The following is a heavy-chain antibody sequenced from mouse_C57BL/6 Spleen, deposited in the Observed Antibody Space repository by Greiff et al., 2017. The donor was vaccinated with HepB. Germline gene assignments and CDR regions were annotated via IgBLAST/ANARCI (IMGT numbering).Heavy chain of an antibody. Sequence: VQLQQSGPELVKPGASVKISCKASGYAFSSSWMNWVKQRPGKGLEWIGRIYPGDGDTNYNGKFKGKATLTADKSYSTAYMQLSSLTSEDSAVYFCAREDSSGRFAYWGQGTLVTVSA. J-gene: IGHJ3*01. CDR1: GYAFSSSW. V-gene: IGHV1-82*01. CDR3: AREDSSGRFAY. CDR2: IYPGDGDT. D-gene: IGHD3-2*02.